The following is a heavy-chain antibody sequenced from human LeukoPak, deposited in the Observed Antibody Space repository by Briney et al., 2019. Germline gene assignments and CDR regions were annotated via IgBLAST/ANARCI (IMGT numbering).Heavy chain of an antibody. CDR2: ISSSSKYI. CDR3: TKRDFWSGYFDY. CDR1: GFTFNTYS. Sequence: PGGSLRLSCAASGFTFNTYSMNWVRQAPGKGLEWVSSISSSSKYIYYADSVKGRFTISRDNSKNTLYLQVNSLRVEDTAVYYCTKRDFWSGYFDYWGQGTLVTVSS. D-gene: IGHD3-3*01. V-gene: IGHV3-21*04. J-gene: IGHJ4*02.